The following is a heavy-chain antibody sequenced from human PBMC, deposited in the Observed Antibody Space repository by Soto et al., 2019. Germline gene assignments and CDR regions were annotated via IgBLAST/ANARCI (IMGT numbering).Heavy chain of an antibody. CDR3: ARRTPLYASESSRFDP. CDR2: VDYTGST. J-gene: IGHJ5*02. V-gene: IGHV4-39*01. Sequence: PSETLSLTCTVSGGSITGTTNYWGWIRQPPGKGLEWIGTVDYTGSTNYNPSLESRVTISVDTSKNQFSLNLRSVTAADTAVYYCARRTPLYASESSRFDPWGQGAPVPVYS. CDR1: GGSITGTTNY. D-gene: IGHD3-10*01.